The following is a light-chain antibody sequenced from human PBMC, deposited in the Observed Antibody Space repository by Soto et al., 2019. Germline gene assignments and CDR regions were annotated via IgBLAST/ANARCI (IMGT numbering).Light chain of an antibody. CDR2: DAS. CDR1: QGISNR. J-gene: IGKJ2*01. Sequence: DNPMTQSPSTLSASVGDRVSISCRASQGISNRLAWYQQKAGKAPKLLIYDASTLETGVPSRFSGGGSGTEFTLTISSLQPDDFATYHCQQYNNFPFTFGQGTKLEIK. V-gene: IGKV1-5*01. CDR3: QQYNNFPFT.